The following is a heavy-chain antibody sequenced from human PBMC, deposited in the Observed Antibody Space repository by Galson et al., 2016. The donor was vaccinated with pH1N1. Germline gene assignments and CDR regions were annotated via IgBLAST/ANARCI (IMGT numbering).Heavy chain of an antibody. CDR3: ASTRPAFRYFDWQKPHSFDY. Sequence: QSGAEVKKPGESLKISCEGFGYSLTNYWIVWVCQMPGQGLEWMGIIYLGDSHTSYSPSFQGQVTISADKSISTAYLELSALKASDTATYYCASTRPAFRYFDWQKPHSFDYWGQGTLVTVSS. J-gene: IGHJ4*02. D-gene: IGHD3-9*01. CDR2: IYLGDSHT. V-gene: IGHV5-51*01. CDR1: GYSLTNYW.